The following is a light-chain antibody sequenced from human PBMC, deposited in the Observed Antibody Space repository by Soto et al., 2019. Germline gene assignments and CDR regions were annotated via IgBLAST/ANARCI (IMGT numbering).Light chain of an antibody. CDR1: SSNIGSNY. CDR2: RNS. CDR3: AAWDDSLSGVV. J-gene: IGLJ2*01. Sequence: QSVLTQPPSASGTPGQRVTISCSGSSSNIGSNYVYWYQQLPGTVPQLLIYRNSERPSGVPDRFSGSKSGTSASLAISGLRSEDKADYYCAAWDDSLSGVVFGGGTQLTVL. V-gene: IGLV1-47*01.